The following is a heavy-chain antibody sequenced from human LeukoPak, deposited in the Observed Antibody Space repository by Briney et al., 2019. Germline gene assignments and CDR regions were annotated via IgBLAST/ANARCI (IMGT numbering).Heavy chain of an antibody. CDR2: IGSSGGGT. V-gene: IGHV3-23*01. J-gene: IGHJ3*02. D-gene: IGHD2-15*01. CDR3: AKIHQNRVVVGARGEFDI. Sequence: GGSLRLSCAASGLTFNNYAVHWVRKSSGKGLEWVSGIGSSGGGTYYADSVKGRFTISRDTSKDTVYLQMDSLRAEDATNYYCAKIHQNRVVVGARGEFDIWGQGTVVTVSS. CDR1: GLTFNNYA.